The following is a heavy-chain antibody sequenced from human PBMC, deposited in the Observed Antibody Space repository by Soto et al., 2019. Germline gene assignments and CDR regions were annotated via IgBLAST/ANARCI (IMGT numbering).Heavy chain of an antibody. CDR2: ISYDGSNK. V-gene: IGHV3-30-3*01. CDR3: ARRGDGDYRWGGYYYGMDV. CDR1: GFTFSSYA. J-gene: IGHJ6*02. Sequence: QVQLVESGGGVVQPGRSLRLSCAASGFTFSSYAMHWVRQAPGKGLEWVAVISYDGSNKYYADSVKGRFTISRDNSKNTLYLKMNSLRAEDTAVYYCARRGDGDYRWGGYYYGMDVWGQGTTVTVSS. D-gene: IGHD4-17*01.